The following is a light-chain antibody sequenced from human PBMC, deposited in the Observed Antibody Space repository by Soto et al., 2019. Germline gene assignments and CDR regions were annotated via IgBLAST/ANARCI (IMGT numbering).Light chain of an antibody. CDR2: GAS. CDR3: QQYYQWPSYT. V-gene: IGKV3-20*01. Sequence: EIVLTQSPGTLSLSPGERATLSCRASQSVTSSYLAWYQQKPGQAPRRLIYGASIRATGIPDRFSGGGSGTEFTLTINTLQPEDFAVYYCQQYYQWPSYTFGQGTKVDIK. J-gene: IGKJ2*01. CDR1: QSVTSSY.